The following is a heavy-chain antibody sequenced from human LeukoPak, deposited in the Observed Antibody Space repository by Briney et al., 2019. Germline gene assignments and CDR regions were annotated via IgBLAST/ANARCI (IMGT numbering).Heavy chain of an antibody. CDR1: GGSFSGYY. CDR2: INHSGST. D-gene: IGHD3-3*01. J-gene: IGHJ4*02. Sequence: KTSETLSLTCAVYGGSFSGYYWSWIRQPPGKGLEWIGEINHSGSTNYNPSLKSRVTISVDTSKNQFSLKLSSVTAADTAVYYCARLYGTIFAVFDYWGQGTLVTVSS. CDR3: ARLYGTIFAVFDY. V-gene: IGHV4-34*01.